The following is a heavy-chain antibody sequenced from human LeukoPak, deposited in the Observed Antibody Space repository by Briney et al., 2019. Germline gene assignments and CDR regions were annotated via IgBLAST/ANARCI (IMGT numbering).Heavy chain of an antibody. Sequence: GGSLRLSCAASGFTFSSYGMHWVRQAPGKGLEWVAVISYDGSNKYYADSVKGRFTISRDNSKNTLYLQMSSLRAEDTAVYYCAKDGPRIGGITARYFDYWGQGTLVTVSS. CDR3: AKDGPRIGGITARYFDY. J-gene: IGHJ4*02. CDR1: GFTFSSYG. D-gene: IGHD1-7*01. V-gene: IGHV3-30*18. CDR2: ISYDGSNK.